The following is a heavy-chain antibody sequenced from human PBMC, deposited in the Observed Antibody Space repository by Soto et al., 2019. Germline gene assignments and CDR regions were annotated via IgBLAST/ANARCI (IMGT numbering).Heavy chain of an antibody. J-gene: IGHJ4*02. Sequence: PGGSLRLSCAASRFTFSSYSMNWVRRAPGKGLEWVSSISSSSNYIYYADSVKGRFTISRDNAKNSLYLQMNSLRAEDTAFYYCATVGNSSGYYLWGQGTLVTVSS. CDR3: ATVGNSSGYYL. CDR1: RFTFSSYS. D-gene: IGHD3-22*01. CDR2: ISSSSNYI. V-gene: IGHV3-21*01.